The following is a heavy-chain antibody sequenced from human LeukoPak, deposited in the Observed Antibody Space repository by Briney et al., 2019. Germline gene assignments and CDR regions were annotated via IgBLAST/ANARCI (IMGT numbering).Heavy chain of an antibody. J-gene: IGHJ4*02. D-gene: IGHD5-18*01. CDR3: ARQQQQLWND. CDR2: INSDGSST. V-gene: IGHV3-74*01. Sequence: GGSLRLSCAASGFTFSRYWMHWVRQAPGKGLVWVSRINSDGSSTSYADSVKGRFTISRDNAKNSLYLQMNSLRAEDTAVYFCARQQQQLWNDWGQGTLVTVSS. CDR1: GFTFSRYW.